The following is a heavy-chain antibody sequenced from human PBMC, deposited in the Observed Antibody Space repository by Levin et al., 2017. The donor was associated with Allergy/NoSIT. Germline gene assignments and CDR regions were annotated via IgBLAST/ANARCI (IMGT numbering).Heavy chain of an antibody. J-gene: IGHJ6*03. Sequence: GGSLRLSCAASGFTFSSYGMHWVRQAPGKGLEWVAVISYDGSNKYYADSVKGRFTISRDNSKNTLYLQMNSLRAEDTAVYYCAKSSTYDYYMDGWGKGTTVTVSS. CDR1: GFTFSSYG. V-gene: IGHV3-30*18. CDR2: ISYDGSNK. CDR3: AKSSTYDYYMDG.